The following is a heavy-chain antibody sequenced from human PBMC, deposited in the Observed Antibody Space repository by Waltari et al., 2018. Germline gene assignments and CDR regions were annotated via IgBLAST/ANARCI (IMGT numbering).Heavy chain of an antibody. V-gene: IGHV4-34*01. Sequence: QLQLQQWGAGLFMPSETVSCNFAVDGGFFSGYYWTGSGPPPGQVLEWIGEIDNYGKSNYNPSLKSRVTISKAESKNQFSLKLTSVTAADTAVYFCARRGGGPYPFYFDYWGQGTLVTVSS. CDR1: GGFFSGYY. CDR2: IDNYGKS. J-gene: IGHJ4*02. D-gene: IGHD2-15*01. CDR3: ARRGGGPYPFYFDY.